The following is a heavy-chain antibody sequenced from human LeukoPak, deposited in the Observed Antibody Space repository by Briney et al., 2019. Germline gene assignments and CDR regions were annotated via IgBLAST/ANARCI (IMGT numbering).Heavy chain of an antibody. CDR3: ARDLTDWNHALDY. V-gene: IGHV3-21*01. Sequence: GGSLRFSCAASGFTFSSYSMNWVRQAPGKGLEWVSSISSSSSYIYYADSVKGRFTISRDNAKNSLYLQMNSLRAEDTAVYYCARDLTDWNHALDYWGQGTLVTVSS. CDR2: ISSSSSYI. CDR1: GFTFSSYS. D-gene: IGHD1-1*01. J-gene: IGHJ4*02.